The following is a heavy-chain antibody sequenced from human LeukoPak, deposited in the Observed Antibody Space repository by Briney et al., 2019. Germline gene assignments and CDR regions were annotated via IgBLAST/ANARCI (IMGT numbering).Heavy chain of an antibody. D-gene: IGHD1-1*01. CDR3: ARIGGYNYREIDY. J-gene: IGHJ4*02. CDR1: GFSFSTYS. CDR2: LSGRSSHL. Sequence: GGSLRLSCTASGFSFSTYSMNWVRHAPGKGLEWVSSLSGRSSHLYYADSVKGRFTISRDNAKNSLYLQMNSLRAEDTAVYYCARIGGYNYREIDYWGQGILVTVSS. V-gene: IGHV3-21*01.